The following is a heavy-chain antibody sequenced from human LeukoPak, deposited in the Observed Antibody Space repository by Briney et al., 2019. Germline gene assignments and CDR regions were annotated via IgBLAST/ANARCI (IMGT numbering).Heavy chain of an antibody. CDR1: GGSISSYY. CDR3: TRYSSSWYYFDY. CDR2: ICYSGST. D-gene: IGHD6-13*01. V-gene: IGHV4-59*08. Sequence: SETLSLTCTVSGGSISSYYWSWIRQPPGKGLEWIGYICYSGSTKYNPSLKSRITISLDTSKKQFSLNLRSVTAADTAAYYCTRYSSSWYYFDYWGQGTLVTVSS. J-gene: IGHJ4*02.